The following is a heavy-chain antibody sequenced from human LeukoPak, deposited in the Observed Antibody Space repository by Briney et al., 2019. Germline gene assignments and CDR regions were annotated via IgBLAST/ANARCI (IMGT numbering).Heavy chain of an antibody. CDR2: IWYGGSIK. D-gene: IGHD2-2*01. V-gene: IGHV3-33*08. J-gene: IGHJ4*02. CDR1: GFTFSSYA. Sequence: GGSLRLSCAGSGFTFSSYAMHWVRQAPGKGLEWVAVIWYGGSIKYYADSVKGRFTISRDNSKNTLYLQMNSLRAEDTAVYYCANNPYCSSTSCYAPFDYWGQGTLVTVSS. CDR3: ANNPYCSSTSCYAPFDY.